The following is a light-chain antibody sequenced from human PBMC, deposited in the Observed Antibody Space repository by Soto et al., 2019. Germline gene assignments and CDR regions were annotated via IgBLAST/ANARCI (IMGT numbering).Light chain of an antibody. V-gene: IGKV3-15*01. CDR3: QQYNAWPRT. CDR1: VSVSRN. J-gene: IGKJ1*01. CDR2: DAS. Sequence: EIVMTQSPATLSVSPGERATLSCRASVSVSRNLAWYQQKPGQAPRLLIFDASTRATGIPARFSGRGSGTAFTLTITSLQSEHFAVYYCQQYNAWPRTFGQVTKVDI.